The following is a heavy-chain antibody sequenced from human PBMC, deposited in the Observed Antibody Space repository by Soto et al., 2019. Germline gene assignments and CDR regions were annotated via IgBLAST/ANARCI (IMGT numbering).Heavy chain of an antibody. V-gene: IGHV4-4*02. J-gene: IGHJ3*02. D-gene: IGHD6-19*01. CDR1: GGSISSSNW. CDR2: IYHSGST. CDR3: ARDLSSRGWYRKGSDAFDI. Sequence: SETLSLTCAVSGGSISSSNWWSWVRQPPGKGLEWIGEIYHSGSTNYNPSLKSRVTISVDKSKNQFSLKLSSVTAADTAVYYCARDLSSRGWYRKGSDAFDILGQRTMVTVSS.